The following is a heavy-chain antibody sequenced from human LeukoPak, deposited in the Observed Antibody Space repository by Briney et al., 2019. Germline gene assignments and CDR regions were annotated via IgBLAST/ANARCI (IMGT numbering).Heavy chain of an antibody. D-gene: IGHD3-10*01. Sequence: KASETLSLTCTVSGASISSYYWSWIRQPPGKGLEWIGYIYYSGSTNYNPSLKSRVTISVDTSKNQFSLKLSSVTAADTAVYYCAREGLWFGELNAFDIWGQGTMVTVSS. V-gene: IGHV4-59*01. CDR2: IYYSGST. CDR3: AREGLWFGELNAFDI. J-gene: IGHJ3*02. CDR1: GASISSYY.